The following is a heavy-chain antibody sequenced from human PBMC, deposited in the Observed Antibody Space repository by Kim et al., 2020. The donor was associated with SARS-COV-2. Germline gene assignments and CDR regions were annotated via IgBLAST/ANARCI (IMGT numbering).Heavy chain of an antibody. V-gene: IGHV3-9*01. CDR3: AKDPGPHGRGSVDFDY. CDR1: GFTFDDYA. Sequence: GGSLRLSCAASGFTFDDYAMHWVRQAPGKGLEWVSGISWNSGSIGYADSVKGRFTISRDNAKNSLYLQMNSLRAEDTALYYCAKDPGPHGRGSVDFDYWGQGTLVTVSS. CDR2: ISWNSGSI. D-gene: IGHD1-26*01. J-gene: IGHJ4*02.